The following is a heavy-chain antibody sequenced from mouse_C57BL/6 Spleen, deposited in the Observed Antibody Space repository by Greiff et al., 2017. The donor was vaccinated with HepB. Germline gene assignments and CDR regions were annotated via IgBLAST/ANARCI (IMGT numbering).Heavy chain of an antibody. CDR3: ADGAGREYFDV. CDR1: GYAFSSSW. CDR2: IYPGDGDT. J-gene: IGHJ1*03. Sequence: VQLQQSGPELVKPGASVKISCKASGYAFSSSWMNWVKQRPGKGLEWIGRIYPGDGDTNYNGKFKGKATLTADKSSSTAYMQLSSLTSEDSAVYFCADGAGREYFDVWGTGTTVTVSS. D-gene: IGHD3-3*01. V-gene: IGHV1-82*01.